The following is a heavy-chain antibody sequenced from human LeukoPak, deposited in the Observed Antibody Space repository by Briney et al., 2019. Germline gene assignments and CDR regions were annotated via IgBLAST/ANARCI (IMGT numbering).Heavy chain of an antibody. CDR2: ISAYNGNK. CDR3: AREAYYCSGGSCSLPFDY. J-gene: IGHJ4*02. Sequence: ASVTVSCKASGYTFTSYGISWVRQAPGQGREGMGWISAYNGNKNYAQKLQGRVTMTTDTSTSTAYMELRSLRSDDTAVYYCAREAYYCSGGSCSLPFDYWGQGTLVTVSS. CDR1: GYTFTSYG. V-gene: IGHV1-18*01. D-gene: IGHD2-15*01.